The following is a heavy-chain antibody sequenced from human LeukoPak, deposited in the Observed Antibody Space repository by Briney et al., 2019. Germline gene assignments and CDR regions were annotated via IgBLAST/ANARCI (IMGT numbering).Heavy chain of an antibody. CDR2: INHSGST. J-gene: IGHJ4*02. CDR1: GGSFSGYY. V-gene: IGHV4-34*01. CDR3: ARVPRGYSYGSYYFDY. D-gene: IGHD5-18*01. Sequence: SETLSLTCAVYGGSFSGYYWSWIRQPPGKGLEWIGEINHSGSTNYNPSLKSRVTISVDTSKNQFSLKLSFVTAADTAVYYCARVPRGYSYGSYYFDYWGQGTLVTVSS.